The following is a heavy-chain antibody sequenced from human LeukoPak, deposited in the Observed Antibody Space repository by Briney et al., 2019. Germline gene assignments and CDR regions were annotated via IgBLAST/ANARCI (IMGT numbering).Heavy chain of an antibody. J-gene: IGHJ4*02. Sequence: GASVKVSCKTSGYTFTSYGISWVRQAPGQGLEWMGWISAYNGNTHSAQKLQGRVTMTTDTSTSTAYMELRSLRSDDTAVYYCARGFPPWRQYDSSGYYSYYFDYWGQGTLVTVSS. D-gene: IGHD3-22*01. CDR1: GYTFTSYG. CDR2: ISAYNGNT. CDR3: ARGFPPWRQYDSSGYYSYYFDY. V-gene: IGHV1-18*01.